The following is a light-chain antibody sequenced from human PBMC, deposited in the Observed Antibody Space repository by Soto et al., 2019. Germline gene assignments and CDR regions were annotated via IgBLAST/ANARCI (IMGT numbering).Light chain of an antibody. CDR2: RSS. CDR1: QSGISNY. V-gene: IGKV3-20*01. J-gene: IGKJ1*01. Sequence: EIVLTQSPGTLSLSPGERATLSCRASQSGISNYLAWYQQKPGQAPRLLMYRSSFGATGIPDRFSGSGSGTDFTLTISRLEPEDFAVYYCQRYGRSWTFGPGTKVEI. CDR3: QRYGRSWT.